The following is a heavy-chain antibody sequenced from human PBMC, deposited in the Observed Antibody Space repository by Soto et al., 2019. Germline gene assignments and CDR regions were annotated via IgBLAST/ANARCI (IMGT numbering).Heavy chain of an antibody. V-gene: IGHV3-53*04. J-gene: IGHJ3*02. CDR1: GFSVSATKY. CDR3: ARANDLNAFDM. CDR2: IYSGGTY. Sequence: EVQLAESGGGLVQPGGSLRLSCVASGFSVSATKYMNWLRQAPDKGLEWVSVIYSGGTYYYADSVKGRFTISRHDSKNTLYLQMDSLRPEDTAVYFCARANDLNAFDMWGRGTMVTVSS.